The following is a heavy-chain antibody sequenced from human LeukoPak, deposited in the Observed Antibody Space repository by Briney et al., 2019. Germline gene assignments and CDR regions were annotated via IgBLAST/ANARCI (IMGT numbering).Heavy chain of an antibody. Sequence: TGGSLRLSCAASGFTFSSYAMSWVRQAPGKGLVWVSRINSDGINTSYADSVKGRFTISRDNAKNTLNLQMNSLRAEDTAVYYCAGGWFDPWGQGTLVTVSS. CDR1: GFTFSSYA. J-gene: IGHJ5*02. CDR2: INSDGINT. V-gene: IGHV3-74*01. CDR3: AGGWFDP.